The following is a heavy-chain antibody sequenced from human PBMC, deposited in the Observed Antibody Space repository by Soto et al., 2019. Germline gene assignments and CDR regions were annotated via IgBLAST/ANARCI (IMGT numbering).Heavy chain of an antibody. Sequence: QVQLQESGPGLVKPSGTLSLTCVVSSGSISSSNWWSWVRQPPGEGLEWIGEIYHSGSTTYNPSLKSRVTISVDKSKNQLSLNLNSVTAADTAVYYCARGPDCSGGSCYSFSDYWGQGTLVTVSS. D-gene: IGHD2-15*01. CDR1: SGSISSSNW. CDR2: IYHSGST. V-gene: IGHV4-4*02. CDR3: ARGPDCSGGSCYSFSDY. J-gene: IGHJ4*02.